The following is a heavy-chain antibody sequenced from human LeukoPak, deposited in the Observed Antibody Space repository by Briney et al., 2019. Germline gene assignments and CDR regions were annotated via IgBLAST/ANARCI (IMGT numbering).Heavy chain of an antibody. D-gene: IGHD2/OR15-2a*01. V-gene: IGHV1-3*02. CDR2: TAADDNT. CDR3: VRDNREGAFDI. Sequence: GASVKVSCKASGYSFSTYAVHWVRQAPGQRLEWMGWTAADDNTKYSQDLQGRFTITRDTSASTAYMELSSLRSDDMAVYYCVRDNREGAFDIWGQGTMVTVSP. CDR1: GYSFSTYA. J-gene: IGHJ3*02.